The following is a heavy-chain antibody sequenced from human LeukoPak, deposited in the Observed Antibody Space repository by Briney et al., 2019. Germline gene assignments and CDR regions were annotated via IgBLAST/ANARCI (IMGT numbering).Heavy chain of an antibody. D-gene: IGHD3-16*01. CDR1: GYTFTSYY. Sequence: ASVKVSCTASGYTFTSYYMHSVRQAPGQGLQWMGIINPSGGSTTYAQEFHGRVTMTRDTSTSTVYMELSSLRSEDTAVYYCARAPERGNYFDYWGQGTLVTVSS. V-gene: IGHV1-46*01. J-gene: IGHJ4*02. CDR3: ARAPERGNYFDY. CDR2: INPSGGST.